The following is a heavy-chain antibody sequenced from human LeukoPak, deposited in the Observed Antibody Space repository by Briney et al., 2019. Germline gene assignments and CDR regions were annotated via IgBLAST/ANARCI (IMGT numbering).Heavy chain of an antibody. CDR1: GYIFTSYN. D-gene: IGHD6-19*01. V-gene: IGHV1-46*01. CDR3: ARFAVHRRITVAGQFGLDY. CDR2: INPSGGST. Sequence: GGSVKVSCTASGYIFTSYNIYWVRQAPGQGLEWMGIINPSGGSTNYAQKFQGRVTMTRDTSTSTVYMELSSLRSEDTAVYYCARFAVHRRITVAGQFGLDYWGQGTLVSVSS. J-gene: IGHJ4*02.